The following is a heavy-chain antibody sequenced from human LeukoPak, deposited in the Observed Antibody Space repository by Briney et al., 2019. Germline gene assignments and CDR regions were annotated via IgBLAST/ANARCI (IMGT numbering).Heavy chain of an antibody. CDR3: ARSRYSGSYPFDY. V-gene: IGHV3-48*01. CDR2: ISSSSSSTI. Sequence: GGSLRLSCAASGFTFSSYSMNWVRQAPGKGLEWVSYISSSSSSTIYYADSVKGRFTISRDNAKNSLYLQMNSLRAEDTAVYYCARSRYSGSYPFDYWGQGTLVTVSS. D-gene: IGHD1-26*01. CDR1: GFTFSSYS. J-gene: IGHJ4*02.